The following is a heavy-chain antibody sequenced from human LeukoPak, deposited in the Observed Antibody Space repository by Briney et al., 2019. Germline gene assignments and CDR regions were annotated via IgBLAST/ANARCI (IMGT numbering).Heavy chain of an antibody. CDR3: ARGRRILGGPENAGDFFDF. Sequence: GASVKVSCKASGHTFADYYLLWVRQAPGQGLEWMGWINPNSGATHFAQNLQARVSMTRDTSIATAYLDLTGLTSDDTAVYYCARGRRILGGPENAGDFFDFWGQGTLVTVSS. V-gene: IGHV1-2*02. J-gene: IGHJ4*01. CDR2: INPNSGAT. D-gene: IGHD3-16*01. CDR1: GHTFADYY.